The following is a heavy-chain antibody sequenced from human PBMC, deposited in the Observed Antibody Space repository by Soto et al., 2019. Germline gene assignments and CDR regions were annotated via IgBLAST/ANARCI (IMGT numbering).Heavy chain of an antibody. V-gene: IGHV1-69*12. J-gene: IGHJ2*01. CDR2: IIPIVGTA. Sequence: QVQLVQSGAEVKKPGSSVKVSCKASGGMFSNSAISWVRQAPGQGLEWMGGIIPIVGTADYAQRFQGRVTITADESTNTAYLEMNSLRYEDTAVYYCARREGDASWYFDFWGRGTLVTVSS. CDR3: ARREGDASWYFDF. CDR1: GGMFSNSA.